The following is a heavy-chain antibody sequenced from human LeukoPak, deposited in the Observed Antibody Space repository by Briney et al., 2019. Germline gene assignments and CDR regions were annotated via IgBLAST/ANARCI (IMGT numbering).Heavy chain of an antibody. CDR1: GFTFSSYG. J-gene: IGHJ4*02. Sequence: GGSLRLSCAASGFTFSSYGMHWVRQAPGKGLEWVAVIWYDGSNKYYADSVKGRFTISRDNAKNSLYLQMNSLRVEDTAVYYCAREFATDYWGQGTLVTVSS. V-gene: IGHV3-33*01. CDR3: AREFATDY. CDR2: IWYDGSNK.